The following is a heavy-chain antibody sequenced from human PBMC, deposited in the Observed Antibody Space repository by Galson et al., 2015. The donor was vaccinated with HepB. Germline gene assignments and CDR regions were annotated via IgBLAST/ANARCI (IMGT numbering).Heavy chain of an antibody. J-gene: IGHJ4*02. CDR3: ARTQTSVTTSYYFDN. Sequence: PALVKPTQTLTLTCTFSGFSLNTRGMCVSWIRQPPGKALEWLALIDWEDDEYYSTSLKTRLTISKDTSKNQVVLTVANMDPVDTATYYCARTQTSVTTSYYFDNWGQGTLVTVSS. CDR2: IDWEDDE. CDR1: GFSLNTRGMC. D-gene: IGHD4-17*01. V-gene: IGHV2-70*01.